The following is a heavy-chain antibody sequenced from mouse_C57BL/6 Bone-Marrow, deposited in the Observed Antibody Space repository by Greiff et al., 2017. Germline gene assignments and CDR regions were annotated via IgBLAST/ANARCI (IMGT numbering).Heavy chain of an antibody. Sequence: QVQLQQPGAELVRPGSSVKLSCKASGYTFTSYWMHWVKQRPIQGLEWIGNIDPSDSETHYNQKFKDKATLTVDKSSSTAYMQLSSLTSEDSAVYYCARWGLFITTVVATSPYAMDYWGQGTSVTVSS. CDR2: IDPSDSET. D-gene: IGHD1-1*01. J-gene: IGHJ4*01. CDR3: ARWGLFITTVVATSPYAMDY. V-gene: IGHV1-52*01. CDR1: GYTFTSYW.